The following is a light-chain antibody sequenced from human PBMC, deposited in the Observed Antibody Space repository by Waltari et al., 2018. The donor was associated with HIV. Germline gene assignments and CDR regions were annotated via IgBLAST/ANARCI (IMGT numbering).Light chain of an antibody. CDR3: CSYADTFTFEV. CDR2: QVT. CDR1: NSDIGTYNL. J-gene: IGLJ3*02. Sequence: QSALTQPASVSGSPGQSITISCAGSNSDIGTYNLVSWYQHHTGKAPKLLIFQVTERPSGVSHRFSGSKSGNTASLTISGLQPEDEADYYCCSYADTFTFEVFGGGTKVTVL. V-gene: IGLV2-23*02.